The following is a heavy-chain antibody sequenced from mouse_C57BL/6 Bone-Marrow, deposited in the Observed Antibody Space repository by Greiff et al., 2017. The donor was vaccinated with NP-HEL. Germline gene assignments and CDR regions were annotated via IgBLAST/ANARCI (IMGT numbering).Heavy chain of an antibody. J-gene: IGHJ2*01. CDR3: TRGWLLGDFDY. D-gene: IGHD2-3*01. Sequence: EVQLQESGTVLARPGASVKMSCKTSGYTFTSYWMHWVKQWPGQGLEWIGAIFPGNSDTSYKQKFKGKAKLTAVTSAITVYMELSSLTNDDSAVNYCTRGWLLGDFDYWGQGTTLTVSS. CDR2: IFPGNSDT. V-gene: IGHV1-5*01. CDR1: GYTFTSYW.